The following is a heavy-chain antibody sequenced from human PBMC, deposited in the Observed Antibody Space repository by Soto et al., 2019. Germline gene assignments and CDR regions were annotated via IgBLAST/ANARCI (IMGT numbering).Heavy chain of an antibody. D-gene: IGHD3-16*01. CDR1: GCTFSSYA. Sequence: QVQLVQSGAEVKKPGSSVKVSCKASGCTFSSYAISWVRQAPGQGLEWMGGINPFYGTANYAQKFQGRVTITADESTSTAYMELSSLRSEDTAVYYCARMWGPPDDFDIWGQGTTVTVSS. J-gene: IGHJ3*02. CDR2: INPFYGTA. CDR3: ARMWGPPDDFDI. V-gene: IGHV1-69*01.